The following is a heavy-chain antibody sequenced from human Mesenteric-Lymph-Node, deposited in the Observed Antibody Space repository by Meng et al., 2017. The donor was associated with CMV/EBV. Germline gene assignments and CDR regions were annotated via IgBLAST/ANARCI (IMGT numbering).Heavy chain of an antibody. CDR1: GFTFSSYW. CDR3: ARGPSGGNSLGY. V-gene: IGHV3-7*01. Sequence: GESLKISCVASGFTFSSYWMSWVRQAPGKGLEWVANIKQDASEKDYVDSVKGRFTISRDNAKNSLYLQMDSLRVEDTAVYFCARGPSGGNSLGYWGQGTLVTVSS. J-gene: IGHJ4*02. CDR2: IKQDASEK. D-gene: IGHD2-15*01.